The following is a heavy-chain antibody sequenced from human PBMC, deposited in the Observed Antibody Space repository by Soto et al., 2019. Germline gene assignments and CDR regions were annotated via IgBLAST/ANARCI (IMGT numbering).Heavy chain of an antibody. V-gene: IGHV4-4*07. CDR2: IYSSGNT. CDR1: GGTISGYY. J-gene: IGHJ5*02. Sequence: SETLSLTCSVSGGTISGYYWTWIRQPAGKGLEWIGRIYSSGNTKYNPSLQSRVTMSLDTSNNQFSLRLTSVTAADTAVYYCARGQRFSQWFDPWGQGTLVTVSS. D-gene: IGHD3-3*01. CDR3: ARGQRFSQWFDP.